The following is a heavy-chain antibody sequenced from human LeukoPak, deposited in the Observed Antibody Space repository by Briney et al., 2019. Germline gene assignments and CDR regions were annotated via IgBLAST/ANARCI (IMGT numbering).Heavy chain of an antibody. J-gene: IGHJ5*02. Sequence: SETLSLTCTVSGYSSSSGYYWGWIRQPPGKGLEWIGSIYHSGSTYYNPSLKSRVTISVDTSKNQFSLKLSSVPAADTAVYYCARAQDWFDPWGQGNLVTVSS. CDR2: IYHSGST. CDR1: GYSSSSGYY. CDR3: ARAQDWFDP. V-gene: IGHV4-38-2*02.